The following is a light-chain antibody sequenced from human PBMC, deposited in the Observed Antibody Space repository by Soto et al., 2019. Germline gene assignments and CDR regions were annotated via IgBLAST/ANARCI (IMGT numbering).Light chain of an antibody. V-gene: IGKV1-39*01. CDR2: AAS. CDR3: QQTFSIPVT. J-gene: IGKJ4*01. Sequence: DIQMTQSPSSLSASVGDRVTINCRASQGITSFLNWYQQKPGRAPKLLIFAASTLQSGVSSRFSGGGSGTDFTLTNSSLQPEDFATYYCQQTFSIPVTFGGGTKVKIK. CDR1: QGITSF.